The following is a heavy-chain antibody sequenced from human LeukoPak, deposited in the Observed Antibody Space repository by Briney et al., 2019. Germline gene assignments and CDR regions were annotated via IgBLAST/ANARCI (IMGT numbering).Heavy chain of an antibody. CDR2: IYSGGST. J-gene: IGHJ4*02. D-gene: IGHD5-18*01. CDR3: ARAGYSYVGYFDY. Sequence: GGSLRLSCAASGFTFSSYWMSWVRQAPGKGLEWVSVIYSGGSTYYADSVKGRFTISRDNSKNTLYLQMNGLRAEDTAVYYCARAGYSYVGYFDYWGQGTLVTVSS. V-gene: IGHV3-53*01. CDR1: GFTFSSYW.